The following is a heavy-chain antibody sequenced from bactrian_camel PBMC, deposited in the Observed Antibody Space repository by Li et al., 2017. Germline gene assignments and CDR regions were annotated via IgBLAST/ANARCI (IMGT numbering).Heavy chain of an antibody. D-gene: IGHD1*01. CDR2: VNAGGGRK. CDR3: AASGLLSCGGNWHFVTPGQFIG. J-gene: IGHJ4*01. Sequence: VQLVESGGGSAQVGGSLRLSCTTFPGTAFKAWFRQAPGKGLEWVSSVNAGGGRKYYTNSVKGRFTISQDNASRTRHTVYLQMNSLKLEDTGLYYCAASGLLSCGGNWHFVTPGQFIGWGQGTQVTVS. V-gene: IGHV3S40*01. CDR1: PGTAFK.